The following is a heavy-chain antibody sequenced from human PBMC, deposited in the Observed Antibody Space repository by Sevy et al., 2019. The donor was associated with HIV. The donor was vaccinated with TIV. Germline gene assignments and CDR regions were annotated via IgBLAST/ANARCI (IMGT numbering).Heavy chain of an antibody. V-gene: IGHV3-48*03. Sequence: GGSLRLSCAASGFTFNVYEMNWVRQAPGKGLEWVSYISSGFSKSYADSVKGRFTISRDNTKNSLYLQMNSLRAEDTGVYYCTNYVHYWGQGTLVTVS. CDR3: TNYVHY. CDR2: ISSGFSK. CDR1: GFTFNVYE. J-gene: IGHJ4*02.